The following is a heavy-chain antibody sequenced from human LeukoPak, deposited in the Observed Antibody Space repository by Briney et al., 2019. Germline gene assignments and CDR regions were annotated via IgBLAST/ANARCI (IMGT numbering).Heavy chain of an antibody. V-gene: IGHV1-2*02. CDR3: ARDLFTRKTLGNWDSRAFHI. CDR1: GYTFTGYY. D-gene: IGHD1-14*01. CDR2: INPSSGGT. Sequence: ASVKVSCKASGYTFTGYYIHWVRQAPRQGLEWMGWINPSSGGTSYTQKFQGRVTMTRDTSTATAYMELRWLTSDDTAVYYCARDLFTRKTLGNWDSRAFHIWGQGTMVTVSS. J-gene: IGHJ3*02.